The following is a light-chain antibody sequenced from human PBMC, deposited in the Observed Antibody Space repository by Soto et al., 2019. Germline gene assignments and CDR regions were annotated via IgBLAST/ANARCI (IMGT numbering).Light chain of an antibody. CDR3: QQRSNWYN. Sequence: EIVLTQSPATLSLPPGERATLSCRASQSVSSYLAWYQQKPGQAPRLLIYDASNRATGIPARFSGSGSGTDFTLTISSLEPEDFAVYYCQQRSNWYNFGQGTKVDIK. CDR1: QSVSSY. V-gene: IGKV3-11*01. J-gene: IGKJ2*01. CDR2: DAS.